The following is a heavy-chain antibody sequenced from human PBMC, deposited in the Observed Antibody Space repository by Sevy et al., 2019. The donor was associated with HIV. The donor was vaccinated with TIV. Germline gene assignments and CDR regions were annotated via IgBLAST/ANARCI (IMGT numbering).Heavy chain of an antibody. J-gene: IGHJ4*02. Sequence: GGSLRLSCAASGFTFSSYAMSWVRQAPGKGLEWVSAISGSGGSTYYADSVKGRFTISRDNSKNTLYLQMNSLRAEDTAVYYCAKCAKGRRTYYDSSGLRTDYWGQGTLVTVSS. CDR3: AKCAKGRRTYYDSSGLRTDY. CDR1: GFTFSSYA. V-gene: IGHV3-23*01. CDR2: ISGSGGST. D-gene: IGHD3-22*01.